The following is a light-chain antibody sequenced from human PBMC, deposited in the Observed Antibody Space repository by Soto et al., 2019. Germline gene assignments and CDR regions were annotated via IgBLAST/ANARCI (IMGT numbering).Light chain of an antibody. CDR2: DVS. CDR1: RSDVGGYNY. CDR3: SSFASSNTVI. V-gene: IGLV2-14*01. Sequence: QSALTQPASVSGSPGQSITISCTGTRSDVGGYNYVSWYQQHTGKAPNLMIYDVSNRPSGVSNRFSGSKSGNTASLTISGLQAEDDADYYCSSFASSNTVIFGGGTELTVL. J-gene: IGLJ2*01.